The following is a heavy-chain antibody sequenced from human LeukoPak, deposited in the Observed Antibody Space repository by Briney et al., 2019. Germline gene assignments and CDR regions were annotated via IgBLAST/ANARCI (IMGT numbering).Heavy chain of an antibody. Sequence: GASVKVSCKASGYTFTSYGISWARQAPGQGLEWMGWISAYNGNTNYAQKLQGRVTMTTDTSTSTAYMELRSLRSDDAAVYYCARGVRDIVVVPAAMALFDYWGQGTLVTVTS. J-gene: IGHJ4*02. D-gene: IGHD2-2*01. CDR2: ISAYNGNT. CDR1: GYTFTSYG. V-gene: IGHV1-18*04. CDR3: ARGVRDIVVVPAAMALFDY.